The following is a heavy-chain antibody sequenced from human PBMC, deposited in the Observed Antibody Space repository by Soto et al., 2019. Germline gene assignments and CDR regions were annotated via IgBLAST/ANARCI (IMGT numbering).Heavy chain of an antibody. V-gene: IGHV1-69*13. J-gene: IGHJ6*02. CDR2: IIPIFGTA. CDR1: GGTFSSYA. Sequence: SVKVFCKASGGTFSSYAISWVRQAPGQGLEWMGGIIPIFGTANYAQKFQGRVTITADESTSTAYMELSSLRSEDTAVYYCANGDDFWSGPALYYYGMDVWGQGTTVTVSS. D-gene: IGHD3-3*01. CDR3: ANGDDFWSGPALYYYGMDV.